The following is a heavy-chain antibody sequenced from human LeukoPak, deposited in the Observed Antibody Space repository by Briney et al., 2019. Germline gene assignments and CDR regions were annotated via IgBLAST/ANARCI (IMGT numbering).Heavy chain of an antibody. CDR1: GYTFTGYY. V-gene: IGHV1-2*04. Sequence: PLASVTVSCKASGYTFTGYYMHWVRQAPGQGLEWMGWINPNSGGTNYAQKFQGWVTMTRDTSISTAYMELSRLRSDDTAVYYCARDRELWFGEYYYYYGMDVWGQGTTVTVSS. D-gene: IGHD3-10*01. CDR2: INPNSGGT. CDR3: ARDRELWFGEYYYYYGMDV. J-gene: IGHJ6*02.